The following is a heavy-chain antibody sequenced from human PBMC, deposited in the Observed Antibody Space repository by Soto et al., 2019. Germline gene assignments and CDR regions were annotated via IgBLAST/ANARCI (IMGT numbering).Heavy chain of an antibody. V-gene: IGHV1-69*02. CDR2: IIPILGIA. CDR1: GGTFSSYT. D-gene: IGHD6-13*01. CDR3: ARGRGIAAAGNWFDP. J-gene: IGHJ5*02. Sequence: QVQLVQSGAEVKKPGSSVKVSCKASGGTFSSYTISWVRQAPGQGLEWMGRIIPILGIANYAQKFQGRVTITADKSTSTAYMELRSLRSEDTAVYYCARGRGIAAAGNWFDPWGQGTLVTVSS.